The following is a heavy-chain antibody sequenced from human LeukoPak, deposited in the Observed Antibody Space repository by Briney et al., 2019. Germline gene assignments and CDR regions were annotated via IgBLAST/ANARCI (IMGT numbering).Heavy chain of an antibody. CDR3: ARDGCSTTFCNTNWFDP. CDR1: GGTFGSHA. V-gene: IGHV1-69*05. D-gene: IGHD2/OR15-2a*01. CDR2: IIPMIGKP. Sequence: ASVKGSRKGFGGTFGSHAISWVRQAPGQGFEWVGGIIPMIGKPHYAQQLQGRITITTDESTSTVHMELSSLRSEDTAVYFCARDGCSTTFCNTNWFDPWGQGTLVTVSS. J-gene: IGHJ5*02.